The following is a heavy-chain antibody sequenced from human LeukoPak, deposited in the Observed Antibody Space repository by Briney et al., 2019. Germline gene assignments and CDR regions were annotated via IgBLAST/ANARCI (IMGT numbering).Heavy chain of an antibody. CDR3: ARVDYYDSKAFDI. J-gene: IGHJ3*02. D-gene: IGHD3-10*01. CDR1: GASVSRNW. Sequence: SGTLSLTCTVSGASVSRNWWSWVRQPPGKGLEWIGEIHHSGGTNYNPSLKSRVTISVDTSKNQFSLKLSSVTAADTAVYYCARVDYYDSKAFDIWGQGTMVTVSS. V-gene: IGHV4-4*02. CDR2: IHHSGGT.